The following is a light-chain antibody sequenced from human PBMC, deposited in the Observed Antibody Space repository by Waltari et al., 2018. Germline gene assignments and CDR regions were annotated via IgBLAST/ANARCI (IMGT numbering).Light chain of an antibody. CDR3: CSYAGSHVV. Sequence: SALTQPASVSASPGQPITISCPGTSSDDGSYNLVSWYQQHPGKAPKLMIYEGSKRPSGVSNRCSGSKSGNTASLTISGLQAEDEADYYCCSYAGSHVVFGGGTKLTVL. CDR1: SSDDGSYNL. J-gene: IGLJ2*01. V-gene: IGLV2-23*01. CDR2: EGS.